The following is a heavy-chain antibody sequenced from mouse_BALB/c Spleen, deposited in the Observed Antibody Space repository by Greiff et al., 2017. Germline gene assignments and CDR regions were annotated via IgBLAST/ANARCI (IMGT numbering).Heavy chain of an antibody. D-gene: IGHD2-3*01. J-gene: IGHJ1*01. Sequence: EVHLVESGGDLVKPGGSLKLSCAASGFTFSSYGMSWVRQTPDKRLEWVATISSGGSYTYYPDSVKGRFTISRDNAKNTLYLQMSSLKSEDTAMYYCARQDDPHWYFDVWGAGTTVTVSS. V-gene: IGHV5-6*01. CDR3: ARQDDPHWYFDV. CDR1: GFTFSSYG. CDR2: ISSGGSYT.